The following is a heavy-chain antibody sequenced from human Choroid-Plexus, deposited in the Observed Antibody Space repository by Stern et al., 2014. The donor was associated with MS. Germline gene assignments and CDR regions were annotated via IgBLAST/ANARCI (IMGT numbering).Heavy chain of an antibody. CDR2: VSYDGSNK. V-gene: IGHV3-30*18. D-gene: IGHD2-8*01. J-gene: IGHJ5*02. CDR1: GFTFSSCA. Sequence: VQLVESGGGVVQPGRPLRLSCAASGFTFSSCAMHWVRQAPGKGLEWVAGVSYDGSNKYYADSVKGRFTVSRDNSQNTLYMQMSSLRAEDTAVYYCAKDRQYLTYFFDHWGQGSLVTVSS. CDR3: AKDRQYLTYFFDH.